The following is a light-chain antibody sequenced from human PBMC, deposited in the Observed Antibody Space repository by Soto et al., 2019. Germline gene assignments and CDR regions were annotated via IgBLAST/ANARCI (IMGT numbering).Light chain of an antibody. V-gene: IGKV3-11*01. CDR3: QQRSNSPET. CDR2: DAS. Sequence: EIVLTQSPATLSLSPGERAILSCRASQSVGTYLAWYQQKPGQAPRLLIYDASNRATGIPARFGGSGSGTDFTLTINSLEPEDFAVYYCQQRSNSPETFGPGTKVDIK. CDR1: QSVGTY. J-gene: IGKJ3*01.